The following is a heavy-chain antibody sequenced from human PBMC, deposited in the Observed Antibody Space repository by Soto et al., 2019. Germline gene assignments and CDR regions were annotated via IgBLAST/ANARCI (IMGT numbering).Heavy chain of an antibody. CDR1: GFTFSSYA. Sequence: GGSLRLSCAASGFTFSSYAMHWVRQAPGKGLEWVAVISYDGSNKYYADSVKGRFTISRDNSKNTLYLQMNSLRAEDTAVYYCAREGATTISCFDYWGQGTLVTVSS. D-gene: IGHD2-21*02. V-gene: IGHV3-30*04. J-gene: IGHJ4*02. CDR3: AREGATTISCFDY. CDR2: ISYDGSNK.